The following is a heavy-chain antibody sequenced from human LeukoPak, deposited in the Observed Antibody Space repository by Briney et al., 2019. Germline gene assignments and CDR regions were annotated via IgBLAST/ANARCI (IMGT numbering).Heavy chain of an antibody. CDR2: ISGSGGSI. J-gene: IGHJ4*02. CDR1: GFTFSSYA. D-gene: IGHD3-3*01. V-gene: IGHV3-23*01. CDR3: TIEGRYDFWSGYHDY. Sequence: GGSLRLSCAASGFTFSSYAMSWVRQAPGKGLEWVSSISGSGGSIYYGDSVKGRFTISRDDSKKTLHLQMNSLRAEDMAVYYCTIEGRYDFWSGYHDYWGQGTLVTVSS.